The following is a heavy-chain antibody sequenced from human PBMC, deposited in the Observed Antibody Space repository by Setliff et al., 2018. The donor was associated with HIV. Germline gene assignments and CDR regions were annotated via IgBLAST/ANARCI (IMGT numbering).Heavy chain of an antibody. J-gene: IGHJ4*02. D-gene: IGHD2-2*01. Sequence: PPGKGLEWIGNVYHTGSTYYNPSLKSRVTISVDTSKNQFSLKLSSVTAADRAVYYCASRVPAASVKGRFTISRDDSKNTAYLQMDSLKIEDTAVYYCTRHSTDPWSLLDYWGQGTLVTVSS. V-gene: IGHV4-39*01. CDR3: ASRVPAASVKGRFTISRDDSKNTAYLQMDSLKIEDTAVYYCTRHSTDPWSLLDY. CDR2: VYHTGST.